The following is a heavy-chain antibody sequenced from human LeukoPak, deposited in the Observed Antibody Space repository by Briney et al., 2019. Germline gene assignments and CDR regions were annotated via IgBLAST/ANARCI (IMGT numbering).Heavy chain of an antibody. J-gene: IGHJ4*02. CDR2: ISAYNGNT. Sequence: RASVKVSCKASGYTFTSYGISWVRQAPGQGLEWMGWISAYNGNTNYAQKLQGRVTMTTDTSTSTAYMELRSLRSDDTAVYYCARDPPSPYDFWSGYYTPTDWGQGTLVTVSS. V-gene: IGHV1-18*01. CDR1: GYTFTSYG. D-gene: IGHD3-3*01. CDR3: ARDPPSPYDFWSGYYTPTD.